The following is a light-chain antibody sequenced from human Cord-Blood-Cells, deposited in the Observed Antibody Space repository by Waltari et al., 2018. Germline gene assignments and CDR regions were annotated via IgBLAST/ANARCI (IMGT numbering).Light chain of an antibody. CDR1: SGRLASNH. V-gene: IGLV6-57*01. Sequence: NFMLTQPHSVSESPGKTVTISCTRSSGRLASNHVQWYQQRPGSSPTTVIYEDNQRPSGVPDRFSGSIDSSSNSASLTISGLKTEDEADYYCQSYDSSNRVFGGGTKLTVL. J-gene: IGLJ3*02. CDR2: EDN. CDR3: QSYDSSNRV.